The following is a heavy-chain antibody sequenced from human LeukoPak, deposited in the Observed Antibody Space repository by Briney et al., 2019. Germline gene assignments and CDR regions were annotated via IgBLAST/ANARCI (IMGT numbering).Heavy chain of an antibody. Sequence: SETLSLTCTVSGDSMSSYYWTWIRQPPGKGLEWIGYIYYTGNTNYNPSLKSRVTILADTSKNQFSLKLNSVTAADTAVYYCARRARATVRRDYFDYWGQGTLVTVSS. J-gene: IGHJ4*02. CDR2: IYYTGNT. CDR1: GDSMSSYY. D-gene: IGHD5-24*01. V-gene: IGHV4-59*08. CDR3: ARRARATVRRDYFDY.